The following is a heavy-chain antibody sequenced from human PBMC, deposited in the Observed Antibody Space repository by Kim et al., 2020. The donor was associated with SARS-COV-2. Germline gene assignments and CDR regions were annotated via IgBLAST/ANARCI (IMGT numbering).Heavy chain of an antibody. D-gene: IGHD1-26*01. Sequence: GGSLRLSCAASGFTFSGSAMHWVRQASGKGLEWVGRIRSKANSYATAYAASVKGRFTISRDDSKNTAYLQMNSLKTGDTAVYYCTTQQRGGGRYPYYFDSWGQGTLVTVSS. J-gene: IGHJ4*02. CDR3: TTQQRGGGRYPYYFDS. CDR2: IRSKANSYAT. CDR1: GFTFSGSA. V-gene: IGHV3-73*01.